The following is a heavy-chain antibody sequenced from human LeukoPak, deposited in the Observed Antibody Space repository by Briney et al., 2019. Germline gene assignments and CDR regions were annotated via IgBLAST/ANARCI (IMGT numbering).Heavy chain of an antibody. CDR1: GGSISSSSYY. Sequence: PSETLSLTCTVSGGSISSSSYYWGWIRQPPGKGLEWIGSIYYSGSTYYNPSLKSRVTVSVDTSKNQFSLKLSSVTAADTAVYYCARFMVRGVIKDYWGQGTLVTVSS. J-gene: IGHJ4*02. CDR2: IYYSGST. CDR3: ARFMVRGVIKDY. D-gene: IGHD3-10*01. V-gene: IGHV4-39*07.